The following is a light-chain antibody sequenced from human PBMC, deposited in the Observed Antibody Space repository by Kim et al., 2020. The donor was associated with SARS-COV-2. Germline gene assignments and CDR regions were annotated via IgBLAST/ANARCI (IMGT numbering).Light chain of an antibody. CDR1: QSVSSY. CDR3: QQRSNWPLLT. CDR2: DAS. Sequence: EIVLTQSPATLSLSLGERATLSCRASQSVSSYLAWYQQKPGQAPRLLIYDASNRATGIPARFSGSGSGTDFTLTISSLEPEDFAVYYCQQRSNWPLLTFGGGTKLEI. V-gene: IGKV3-11*01. J-gene: IGKJ4*01.